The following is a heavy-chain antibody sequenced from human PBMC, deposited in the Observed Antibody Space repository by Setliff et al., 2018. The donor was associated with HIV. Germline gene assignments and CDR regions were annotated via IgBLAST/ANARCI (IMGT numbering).Heavy chain of an antibody. J-gene: IGHJ4*02. CDR1: NGSISGYY. CDR3: ARDPSGSYHPLGY. Sequence: SETLSLTCTVSNGSISGYYWSWIRQPAGKGLEWIGRIHSSGNTNYNPSLKSRITMSVDTSKNQFSLKLSSVSAADTAVYYCARDPSGSYHPLGYWGQGTLVT. CDR2: IHSSGNT. V-gene: IGHV4-4*07. D-gene: IGHD1-26*01.